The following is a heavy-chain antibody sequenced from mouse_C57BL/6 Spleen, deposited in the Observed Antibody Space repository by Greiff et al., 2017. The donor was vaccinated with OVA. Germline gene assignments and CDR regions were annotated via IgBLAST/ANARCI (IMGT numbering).Heavy chain of an antibody. CDR1: GYTFTSYG. CDR3: AKANWDGWYFDV. V-gene: IGHV1-81*01. CDR2: IYPRSGNT. J-gene: IGHJ1*03. D-gene: IGHD4-1*01. Sequence: QVQLKESGAELARPGASVKLSCKASGYTFTSYGISWVKQRTGQGLEWIGEIYPRSGNTYYNEKFKGKATLTADKSSSTAYMELRSLTSEDSAVYFCAKANWDGWYFDVWGTGTTVTVSS.